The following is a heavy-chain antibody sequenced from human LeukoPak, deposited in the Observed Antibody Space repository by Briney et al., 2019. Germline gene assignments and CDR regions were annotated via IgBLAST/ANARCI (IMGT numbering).Heavy chain of an antibody. Sequence: PETLSLTCTVSGGSISGYYWSWIRQPPGEGLEWIAYIFYTGSTNYNPSLKSRVTISLDTSKSQFSLKLTSVTAADTAVYYCVRLSVVSPHRYFDLWGRGTLVTVSS. CDR3: VRLSVVSPHRYFDL. J-gene: IGHJ2*01. CDR1: GGSISGYY. CDR2: IFYTGST. V-gene: IGHV4-59*08. D-gene: IGHD4-23*01.